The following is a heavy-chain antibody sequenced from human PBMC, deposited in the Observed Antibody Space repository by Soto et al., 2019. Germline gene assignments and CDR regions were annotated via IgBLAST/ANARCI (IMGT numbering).Heavy chain of an antibody. D-gene: IGHD6-13*01. CDR2: IGTAGDT. CDR1: GFTFSSYD. Sequence: GGSLRLSCAASGFTFSSYDFHWVRQATGKGLEWVSGIGTAGDTYYAGSVKGRFTTSRENAKNSLYLQMNSLRAGDTAVYYCTSGAAGFAYWGQGTLVTVSS. J-gene: IGHJ4*02. V-gene: IGHV3-13*01. CDR3: TSGAAGFAY.